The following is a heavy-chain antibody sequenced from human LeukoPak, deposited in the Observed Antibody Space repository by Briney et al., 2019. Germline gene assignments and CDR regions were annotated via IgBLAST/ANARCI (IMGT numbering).Heavy chain of an antibody. CDR2: IYYSGST. V-gene: IGHV4-59*01. CDR1: GGSFSDFY. CDR3: ARVMINNWFDP. D-gene: IGHD2-8*01. J-gene: IGHJ5*02. Sequence: ASETLSLTCAVYGGSFSDFYWTWLRQPPGQGLEWIGYIYYSGSTNYNPSLKSRVTISVDTSKNQFSLKLSSVTTADTAVYYCARVMINNWFDPWGQGTLVTVSS.